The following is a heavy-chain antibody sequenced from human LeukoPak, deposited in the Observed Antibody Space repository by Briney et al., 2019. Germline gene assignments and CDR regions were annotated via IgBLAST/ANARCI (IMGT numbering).Heavy chain of an antibody. D-gene: IGHD3-3*01. CDR1: GGTFSSYA. Sequence: ASVKVSCKASGGTFSSYAISWVRQAPGQELEWMGRIIPIFGTANYAQKFQGRVTITTDESTSTAYMELSSLRSEDTAVYYCARSNLRFLNWFDPWGQGTLVTVSS. V-gene: IGHV1-69*05. CDR2: IIPIFGTA. J-gene: IGHJ5*02. CDR3: ARSNLRFLNWFDP.